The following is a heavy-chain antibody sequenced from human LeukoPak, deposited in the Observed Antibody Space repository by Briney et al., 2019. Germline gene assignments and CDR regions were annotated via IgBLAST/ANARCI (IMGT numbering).Heavy chain of an antibody. CDR1: GGSISSYY. J-gene: IGHJ5*02. CDR3: ATLAAAPYYYDSSGYSVGWFDP. D-gene: IGHD3-22*01. CDR2: IYYGGST. V-gene: IGHV4-59*08. Sequence: SEALSLTCTVSGGSISSYYWSWIRQPPGKGLEWIGYIYYGGSTNYNPSLKSRVTISVDTSKNQSSLKLSSVTAADTAVYYCATLAAAPYYYDSSGYSVGWFDPWGQGTLVTVSS.